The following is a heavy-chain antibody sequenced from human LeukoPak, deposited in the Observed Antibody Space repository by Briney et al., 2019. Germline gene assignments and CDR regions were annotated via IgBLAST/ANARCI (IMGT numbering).Heavy chain of an antibody. J-gene: IGHJ4*02. CDR3: GGDGGTSIEKAFDY. CDR1: GGSISSSSYY. Sequence: SETLSLTCTVSGGSISSSSYYWGWIRQPPGKGLEWIGSIYHSGRTYYNPSLKSRVTMSVDTSRSQFSLKLNSVTAADTAVYCCGGDGGTSIEKAFDYWGQGTLVTVSS. D-gene: IGHD4-23*01. CDR2: IYHSGRT. V-gene: IGHV4-39*02.